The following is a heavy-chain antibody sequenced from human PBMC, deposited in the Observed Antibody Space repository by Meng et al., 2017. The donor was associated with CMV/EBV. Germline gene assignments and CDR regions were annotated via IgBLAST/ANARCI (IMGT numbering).Heavy chain of an antibody. CDR2: IRYDGSNK. J-gene: IGHJ4*02. V-gene: IGHV3-30*02. CDR1: GFTFISYG. CDR3: AKGPTGTADY. D-gene: IGHD1-1*01. Sequence: VRRGEFGGGAFKPGGYMIRSRAASGFTFISYGMHWVRQAPGKGLEWVAFIRYDGSNKYYADSVKGRFTISRDNSKNTLYLQMNSLRAEDTAVYYCAKGPTGTADYWGQGTLVTVSS.